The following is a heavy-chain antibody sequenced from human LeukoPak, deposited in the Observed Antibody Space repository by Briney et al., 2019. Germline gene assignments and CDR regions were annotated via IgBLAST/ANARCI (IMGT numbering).Heavy chain of an antibody. J-gene: IGHJ4*02. V-gene: IGHV3-23*01. Sequence: HPGGSLRLSCAASGFTFSSYAMSWVRQAPGKGLEWVSAISGSGGSTYYADSVKGLFTISRDNSKNTLYLQMNSLRAEDTAVYYCAKDRVPLAARPLHFDYWGQGTLVTVSS. D-gene: IGHD6-6*01. CDR3: AKDRVPLAARPLHFDY. CDR2: ISGSGGST. CDR1: GFTFSSYA.